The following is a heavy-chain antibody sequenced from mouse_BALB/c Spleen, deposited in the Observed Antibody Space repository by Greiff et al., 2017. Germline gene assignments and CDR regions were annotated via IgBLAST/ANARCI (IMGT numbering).Heavy chain of an antibody. CDR2: IDPSDSYT. CDR1: GYTFTSYW. CDR3: TTMITNAMDY. D-gene: IGHD2-4*01. Sequence: QVQLQQPGAELVKPGASVKMSKASGYTFTSYWMHWVKQRPGQGLEWIGVIDPSDSYTSYNQKFKGKATLTVDTSSSTAYMQLSSLTSEDSAVYYCTTMITNAMDYWGQGTSVTVSS. J-gene: IGHJ4*01. V-gene: IGHV1S127*01.